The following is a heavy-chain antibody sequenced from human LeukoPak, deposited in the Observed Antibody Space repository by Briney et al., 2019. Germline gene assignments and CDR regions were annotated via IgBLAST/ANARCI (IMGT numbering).Heavy chain of an antibody. CDR3: ASSLWFRELLFDY. D-gene: IGHD3-10*01. Sequence: GGSLRLSCAASGFTFSSYSMNWVRQAPGKGLEWVSSISSSSSYIYYADSVKGRFTISRGNAKNSLYLQMNSLRAEDTAVYYCASSLWFRELLFDYWGQGTLVTVSS. CDR2: ISSSSSYI. J-gene: IGHJ4*02. CDR1: GFTFSSYS. V-gene: IGHV3-21*01.